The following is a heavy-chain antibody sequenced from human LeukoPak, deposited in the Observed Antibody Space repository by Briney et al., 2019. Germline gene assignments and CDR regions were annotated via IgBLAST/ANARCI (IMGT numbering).Heavy chain of an antibody. Sequence: GGSLRLSCAASGFTFSDYYMSWIRQAPGKGLEWVSYISSSGNTIYSADSVKGRSTISRDNAKNSLYLQMNSLRAEDTAVYYCARDRATVTNNWFDPWGQGTLVTVSS. D-gene: IGHD4-17*01. CDR1: GFTFSDYY. J-gene: IGHJ5*02. CDR3: ARDRATVTNNWFDP. CDR2: ISSSGNTI. V-gene: IGHV3-11*04.